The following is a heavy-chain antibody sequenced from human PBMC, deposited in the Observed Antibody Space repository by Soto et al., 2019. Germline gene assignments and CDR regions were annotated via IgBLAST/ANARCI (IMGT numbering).Heavy chain of an antibody. CDR2: INPSSGGT. CDR1: GYPFTGPY. D-gene: IGHD4-4*01. CDR3: ARDFRTYSHGVDV. V-gene: IGHV1-2*02. Sequence: ASVKVTCKASGYPFTGPYIYWVRQAPGQGLEWMGWINPSSGGTEFAEKFQGRVTVTRDTSIRTVFLELNSLTSDDTGVYFCARDFRTYSHGVDVWGQVTAVTVSS. J-gene: IGHJ6*02.